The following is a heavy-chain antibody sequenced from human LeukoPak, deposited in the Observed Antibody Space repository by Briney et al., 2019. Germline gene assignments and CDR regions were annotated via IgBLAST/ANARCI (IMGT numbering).Heavy chain of an antibody. D-gene: IGHD6-13*01. V-gene: IGHV4-59*08. J-gene: IGHJ4*02. CDR3: ARHSSSWYAAN. Sequence: PSETLSLTCTVSGGSISSYYWSWTRQPPGKGLEWIGYIDYSGRTNYNPSLRSRVTISVGTSKNNFSLKLSSVTAADTAVYYCARHSSSWYAANWGQGTLVTVSS. CDR2: IDYSGRT. CDR1: GGSISSYY.